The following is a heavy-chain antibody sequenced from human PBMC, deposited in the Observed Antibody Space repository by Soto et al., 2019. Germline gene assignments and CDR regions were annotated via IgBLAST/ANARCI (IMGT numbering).Heavy chain of an antibody. CDR1: GFTFSSYA. CDR3: XXXXXXXXXXXXFDY. V-gene: IGHV3-23*01. J-gene: IGHJ4*02. CDR2: ISGSGGST. Sequence: EVQLLESGGGLVQPGGSLRLSCAASGFTFSSYAMSWVRQAPGKGLEWVAAISGSGGSTYYADSVKGRFTISRDNXXXXXXXXXXXXXXXXXXXXXXXXXXXXXXXXXXFDYWGQGTLVTVSS.